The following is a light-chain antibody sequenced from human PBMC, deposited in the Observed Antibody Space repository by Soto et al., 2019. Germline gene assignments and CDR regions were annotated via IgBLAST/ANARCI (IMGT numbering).Light chain of an antibody. CDR3: RQYGSSPPLT. J-gene: IGKJ4*01. CDR2: GAS. V-gene: IGKV3-20*01. CDR1: QSVSSSY. Sequence: EIVLTQSPGTLSLSPGERATLSCRASQSVSSSYLAWYQQKPGQAPKLLIYGASNRATGIPDRFSGSGSGTEFTLSISRMEPEDVAVYYCRQYGSSPPLTFGGGTKVEI.